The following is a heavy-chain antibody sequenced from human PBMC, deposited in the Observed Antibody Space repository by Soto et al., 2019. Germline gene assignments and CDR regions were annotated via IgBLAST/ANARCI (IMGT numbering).Heavy chain of an antibody. CDR2: IYYSGST. Sequence: SETMSLTCTVSGGSISSYDWSWILQPPGKGLEWIGYIYYSGSTNYNPSLKSRVTISVDTSKNQFSLRLSSVTAADTAVYYCALSSGYYYYGMAVWGQGTTVTVS. V-gene: IGHV4-59*01. CDR3: ALSSGYYYYGMAV. CDR1: GGSISSYD. J-gene: IGHJ6*02. D-gene: IGHD1-26*01.